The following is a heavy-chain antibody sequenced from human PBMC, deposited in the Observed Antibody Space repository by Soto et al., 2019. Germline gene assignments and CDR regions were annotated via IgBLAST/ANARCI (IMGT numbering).Heavy chain of an antibody. CDR3: AHRKESFGELWDGMDV. Sequence: GSGPTLVNPTQTLTLTCTFSGFSLSTSGVGVGWIRQPPGKALEWLALIYWNDDKRYSPSLKSRLTITKDTSKNQVVLTMTNMDPVDTATYYCAHRKESFGELWDGMDVWGQGTTVTVSS. CDR2: IYWNDDK. J-gene: IGHJ6*02. D-gene: IGHD3-10*01. V-gene: IGHV2-5*01. CDR1: GFSLSTSGVG.